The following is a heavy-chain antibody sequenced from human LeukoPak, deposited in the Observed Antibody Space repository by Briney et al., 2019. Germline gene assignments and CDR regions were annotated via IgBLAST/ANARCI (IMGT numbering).Heavy chain of an antibody. D-gene: IGHD6-13*01. CDR2: ISYDGSNK. CDR3: AKDPGIAAESPHYYFDY. CDR1: GFTISSNY. V-gene: IGHV3-30*18. J-gene: IGHJ4*02. Sequence: GGSLRLSCAASGFTISSNYMSWIRQAPGKGLEWVAVISYDGSNKYYADSVKGRFTISRDNSKNTLYLQMNSLRAEDTAVYYCAKDPGIAAESPHYYFDYWGQGTLVTVSS.